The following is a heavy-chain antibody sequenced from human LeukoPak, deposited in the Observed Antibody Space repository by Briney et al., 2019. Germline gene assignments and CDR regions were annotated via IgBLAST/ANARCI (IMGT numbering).Heavy chain of an antibody. CDR3: AKTGYSSSWYAGPFDY. V-gene: IGHV3-74*01. J-gene: IGHJ4*02. Sequence: GGSLRLSCAASGFTFSSYWMHWVRQAPGKGLVWVSRINSDGSSTSYADSVKGRFTFSRDNSKSTLYLQMNSLRAEDTAVYYCAKTGYSSSWYAGPFDYWGQGTLVTVSS. D-gene: IGHD6-13*01. CDR2: INSDGSST. CDR1: GFTFSSYW.